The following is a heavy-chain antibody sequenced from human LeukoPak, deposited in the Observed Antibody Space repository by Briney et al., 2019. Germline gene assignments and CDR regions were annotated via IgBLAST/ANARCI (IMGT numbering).Heavy chain of an antibody. V-gene: IGHV4-61*02. D-gene: IGHD3-10*01. Sequence: PSETLSLTCTVSGDSISRASYYWTWIRQTAGKGLEWIGRIHTSGSTNYNPSLKSRVSISIDTANNQFSLRLSSVTAADTAVYYCARVYYYALGSSYMWFDRWGQGTLVTVSS. J-gene: IGHJ5*01. CDR1: GDSISRASYY. CDR2: IHTSGST. CDR3: ARVYYYALGSSYMWFDR.